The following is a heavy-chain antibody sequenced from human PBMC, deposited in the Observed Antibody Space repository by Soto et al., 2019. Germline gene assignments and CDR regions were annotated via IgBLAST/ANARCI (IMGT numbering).Heavy chain of an antibody. V-gene: IGHV3-23*01. D-gene: IGHD5-18*01. CDR3: AKSNGYSYGDSYDY. J-gene: IGHJ4*02. Sequence: EAQLLESGGGLVQPGGSLRLSCAASGFAFSSYAMSWVRQAPGKGLGWVSALSDSGGNSYYADSVKGRFTISRDNSKNKLYLQMNSLRAEDKAVYYCAKSNGYSYGDSYDYWGQGTLVTVSS. CDR1: GFAFSSYA. CDR2: LSDSGGNS.